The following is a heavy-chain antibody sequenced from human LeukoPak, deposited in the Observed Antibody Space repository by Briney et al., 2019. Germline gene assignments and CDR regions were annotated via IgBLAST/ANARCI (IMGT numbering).Heavy chain of an antibody. CDR1: GFTFSDYY. J-gene: IGHJ3*02. CDR2: ISSSGSTI. Sequence: GGSLRLSCAASGFTFSDYYMIWIRQAPGKGREGGSYISSSGSTIYYADAVKGRFTISRDNAKNSLYLQMNSLIAEDTAGYYCARPLMDAFDIWGQGTMVTVSS. V-gene: IGHV3-11*04. D-gene: IGHD3-16*01. CDR3: ARPLMDAFDI.